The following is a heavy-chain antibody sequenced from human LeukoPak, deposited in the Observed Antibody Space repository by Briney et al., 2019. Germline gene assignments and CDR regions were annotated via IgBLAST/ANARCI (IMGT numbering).Heavy chain of an antibody. V-gene: IGHV3-74*01. J-gene: IGHJ4*02. Sequence: GGSLRLSCAASGFTFSNYWMHWVRQAPGKGLVWVSRINSDGSSTTYADSVKGRFTIPRDNGQNTLYLQMNSRRAEDTAVYYCAREGRGYSYAFEYWGQGTLVTVSS. CDR2: INSDGSST. CDR1: GFTFSNYW. D-gene: IGHD5-18*01. CDR3: AREGRGYSYAFEY.